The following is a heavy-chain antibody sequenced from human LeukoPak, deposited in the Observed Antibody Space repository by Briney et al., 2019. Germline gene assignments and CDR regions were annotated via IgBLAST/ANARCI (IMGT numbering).Heavy chain of an antibody. CDR1: GFTFSSYA. CDR3: AKATYYYDRSGYQYYFDY. D-gene: IGHD3-22*01. V-gene: IGHV3-23*01. J-gene: IGHJ4*02. Sequence: GGSLRLSCAASGFTFSSYAMSWVRQAPGKGLEWVSGISGSGGSTDYADSVKGRFTISRDNSKNTLYLQMNSLRAKDTAVYYCAKATYYYDRSGYQYYFDYWAREPRSPSPQ. CDR2: ISGSGGST.